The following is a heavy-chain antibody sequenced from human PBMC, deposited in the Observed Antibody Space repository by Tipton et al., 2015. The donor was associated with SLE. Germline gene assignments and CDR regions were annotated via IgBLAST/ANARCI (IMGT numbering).Heavy chain of an antibody. D-gene: IGHD5-12*01. V-gene: IGHV1-8*02. CDR2: MNANSGNT. CDR3: ARGRGYVGYFDC. Sequence: QLVQSGAEVKKPGASVKVSCKASGYTFTNYDINWVRQATGQGLEWMGWMNANSGNTGYAQKFQGRVTLIRSTSESTAYMELTSLTPEDTAVYYCARGRGYVGYFDCWGRGTLVTVSS. CDR1: GYTFTNYD. J-gene: IGHJ4*02.